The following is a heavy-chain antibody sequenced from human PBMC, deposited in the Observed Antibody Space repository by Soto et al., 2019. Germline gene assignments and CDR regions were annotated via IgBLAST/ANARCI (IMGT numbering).Heavy chain of an antibody. CDR1: GITFSNAW. Sequence: PGLCLRCPCTASGITFSNAWLSWVRQAPGKGLEWVSAVSGSGGSTHYADSVKGRFTISRDISKNTLYLQMHSLRAEDTAVYYCAKDLGGYSYGFLDYWGQGTLVTVSS. V-gene: IGHV3-23*01. J-gene: IGHJ4*02. CDR2: VSGSGGST. D-gene: IGHD5-18*01. CDR3: AKDLGGYSYGFLDY.